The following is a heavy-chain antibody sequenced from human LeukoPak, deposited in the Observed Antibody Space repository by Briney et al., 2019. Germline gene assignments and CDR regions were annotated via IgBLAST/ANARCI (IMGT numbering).Heavy chain of an antibody. Sequence: GGSLRLSCAASGFTFSTYSMNWVRQAPGKGLEWVSSISSSSSYIYYADSVKGRFTISRDNAKNSLYLQMNSLRAEDTALYYCARYNGGIAAAGSGYWGQGTLVTVSS. J-gene: IGHJ4*02. CDR1: GFTFSTYS. V-gene: IGHV3-21*01. CDR2: ISSSSSYI. CDR3: ARYNGGIAAAGSGY. D-gene: IGHD6-13*01.